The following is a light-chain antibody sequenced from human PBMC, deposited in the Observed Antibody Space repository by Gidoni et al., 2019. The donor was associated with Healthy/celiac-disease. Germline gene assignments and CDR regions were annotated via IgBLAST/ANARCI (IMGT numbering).Light chain of an antibody. CDR3: QQYNNWPPLT. Sequence: IVMTPSPATLSVSPGERATLSCRASQSVNSNLAWYQQKPGQAPRLLIYGASTRATGIPARFSGSGSGTEFTLTISSLQSEDFAVYYCQQYNNWPPLTFGGGTKVEIK. J-gene: IGKJ4*01. CDR1: QSVNSN. CDR2: GAS. V-gene: IGKV3-15*01.